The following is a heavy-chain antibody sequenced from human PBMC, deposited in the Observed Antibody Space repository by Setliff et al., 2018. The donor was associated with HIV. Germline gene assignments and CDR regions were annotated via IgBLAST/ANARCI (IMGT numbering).Heavy chain of an antibody. CDR1: GYTFTSYY. D-gene: IGHD2-15*01. CDR3: ARDLAYCSGGSCYRPFIYYFYYMDV. CDR2: VIPNSGKT. J-gene: IGHJ6*03. V-gene: IGHV1-2*02. Sequence: ASVKVSCKASGYTFTSYYIHWVRQAPGQGLEWMGCVIPNSGKTYYAQEFQGRVTMTSDTSINTAYMEVSWLTSDDTAIYYCARDLAYCSGGSCYRPFIYYFYYMDVWGKGATVTVSS.